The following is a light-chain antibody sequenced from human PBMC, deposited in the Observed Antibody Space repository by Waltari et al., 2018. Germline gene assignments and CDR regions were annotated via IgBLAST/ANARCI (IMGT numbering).Light chain of an antibody. J-gene: IGKJ4*01. CDR1: QTLLYRANNKSY. Sequence: DTVMTQSQASLAVSLGERATISCQSSQTLLYRANNKSYLVWYQQKPGQPPKKLLYWASTREPGVPDRFSGSGSGTDFTLTINSLQAEDVAVYYCHQYYSVPFTFGGGTKVELK. CDR2: WAS. CDR3: HQYYSVPFT. V-gene: IGKV4-1*01.